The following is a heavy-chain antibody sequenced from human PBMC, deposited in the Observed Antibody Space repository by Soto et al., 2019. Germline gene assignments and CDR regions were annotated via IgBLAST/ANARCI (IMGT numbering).Heavy chain of an antibody. CDR1: GGSISSSDYY. CDR2: VSYSGST. CDR3: ARDNLVGHSYGNQIHALDN. V-gene: IGHV4-39*07. Sequence: PPETLSLTCTVSGGSISSSDYYWDLIRQPPGKGLEWIGTVSYSGSTHFNPSLKSRVTISADKSKNQVSLKLSSVTAADTAVYYCARDNLVGHSYGNQIHALDNWGQGTKVTVSS. D-gene: IGHD5-18*01. J-gene: IGHJ3*02.